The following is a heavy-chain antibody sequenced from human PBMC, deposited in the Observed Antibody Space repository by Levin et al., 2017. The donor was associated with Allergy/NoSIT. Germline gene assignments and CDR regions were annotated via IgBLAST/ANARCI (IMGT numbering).Heavy chain of an antibody. Sequence: GGSLRLSCAASGFTFSSYLMTWVRQAPGKGLEWVANIHQDGSLRYYVDSVKGRFTISRDNAKNSLYLQMNSLRAEGTAVYYCARLRGDYGDYLSGQGTLVTVSS. CDR2: IHQDGSLR. CDR1: GFTFSSYL. CDR3: ARLRGDYGDYL. J-gene: IGHJ5*02. D-gene: IGHD4-17*01. V-gene: IGHV3-7*01.